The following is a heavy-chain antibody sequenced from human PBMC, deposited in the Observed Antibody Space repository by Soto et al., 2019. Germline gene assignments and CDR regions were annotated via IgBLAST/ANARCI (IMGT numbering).Heavy chain of an antibody. CDR2: ISDNGNGK. V-gene: IGHV3-23*05. Sequence: PGGSLRLSCAASGFTFSSYAMSWVRQAPGKGLEWVSVISDNGNGKYYADSVKGRFTISRNNSQNTIYLQMNSLRPEDKVVYYCAGYCTNGVCYLGDAFDIWGQGTMVTVSS. D-gene: IGHD2-8*01. J-gene: IGHJ3*02. CDR1: GFTFSSYA. CDR3: AGYCTNGVCYLGDAFDI.